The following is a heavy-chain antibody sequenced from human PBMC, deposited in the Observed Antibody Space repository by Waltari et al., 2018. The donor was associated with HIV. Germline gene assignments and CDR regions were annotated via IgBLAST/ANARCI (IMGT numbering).Heavy chain of an antibody. CDR3: ARHALRVGAAYWNFDL. J-gene: IGHJ2*01. CDR1: GGSVSRSSYF. Sequence: QLQLQESGPGLVKPSETLSLTCTVSGGSVSRSSYFWGWIRQPPGKGLEWVGRIYYTGSAYSNPALKSRVTISVDTAKNHFSLKVTSVTAADTAVYYCARHALRVGAAYWNFDLWGRGTLVTVSS. V-gene: IGHV4-39*01. D-gene: IGHD1-26*01. CDR2: IYYTGSA.